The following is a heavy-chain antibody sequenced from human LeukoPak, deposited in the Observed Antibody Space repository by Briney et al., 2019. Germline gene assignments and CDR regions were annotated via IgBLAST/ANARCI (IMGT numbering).Heavy chain of an antibody. CDR2: INSDGSST. V-gene: IGHV3-74*01. D-gene: IGHD6-13*01. CDR3: ARAGSSSWYSNRFDP. Sequence: GGSLRLTCAASGFTFSSYWMHWVRQAPGKGLVWLSRINSDGSSTSYADSVKGRFTISRDNAKNTLYLQMNSLRAEDTAVYYCARAGSSSWYSNRFDPWGQGTLVTVSS. J-gene: IGHJ5*02. CDR1: GFTFSSYW.